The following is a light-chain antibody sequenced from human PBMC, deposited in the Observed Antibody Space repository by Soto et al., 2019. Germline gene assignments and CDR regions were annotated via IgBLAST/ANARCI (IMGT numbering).Light chain of an antibody. CDR2: EVS. V-gene: IGLV2-8*01. CDR1: SSYARAYKY. Sequence: QSALTQPPSASGSPGQSVTISCTGSSSYARAYKYVSSYQQHPANAPKLMIYEVSKRPSGVPDRFSGSKSGNTASLTVSGLQAEDEADYYCSSYAGSNKGAFGTGTKVTV. CDR3: SSYAGSNKGA. J-gene: IGLJ1*01.